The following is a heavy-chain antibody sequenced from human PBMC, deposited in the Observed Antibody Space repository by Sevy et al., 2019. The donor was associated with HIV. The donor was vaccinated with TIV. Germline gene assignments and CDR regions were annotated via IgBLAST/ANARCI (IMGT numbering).Heavy chain of an antibody. V-gene: IGHV3-30*02. D-gene: IGHD3-3*01. CDR2: LPSDGSNK. CDR1: GFTFSRNG. Sequence: GGSLRLSCATSGFTFSRNGMHWVRQAPGKGLEWVAYLPSDGSNKYYSDSVKGRFLISSDNSKNILYLQMNSLGAGDTAVYYCARDKGFWSGYYRVFYYYGMDVWGQGTTVTVSS. CDR3: ARDKGFWSGYYRVFYYYGMDV. J-gene: IGHJ6*02.